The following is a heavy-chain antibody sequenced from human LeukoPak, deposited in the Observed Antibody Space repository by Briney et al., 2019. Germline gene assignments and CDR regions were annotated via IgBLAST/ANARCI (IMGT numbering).Heavy chain of an antibody. Sequence: GGSLRLSCAASGFTFSSYAMNWVRQAPGKGLQWVANVLASGSPTYYADSVKGRFIISRDNSKNTVYLQMNSLRVEDTAIYYCAKDLRPDGVDNFDHWGQGILVTVSS. CDR2: VLASGSPT. J-gene: IGHJ4*02. D-gene: IGHD2-8*01. CDR1: GFTFSSYA. V-gene: IGHV3-23*01. CDR3: AKDLRPDGVDNFDH.